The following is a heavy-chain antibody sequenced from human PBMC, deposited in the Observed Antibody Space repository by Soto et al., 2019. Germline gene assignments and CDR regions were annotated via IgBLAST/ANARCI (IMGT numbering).Heavy chain of an antibody. J-gene: IGHJ6*02. CDR1: GGTFSSYA. CDR3: ARVPSPYSSSPNYYYYGMDV. CDR2: IIPIFGTA. Sequence: ASVKVSCKASGGTFSSYAISWVRQAPGQGLEWMGGIIPIFGTANYAQKFQGRVTITADESTSTAYMELSSLRSEDTAVYYCARVPSPYSSSPNYYYYGMDVWGQGTTVTVSS. D-gene: IGHD6-6*01. V-gene: IGHV1-69*13.